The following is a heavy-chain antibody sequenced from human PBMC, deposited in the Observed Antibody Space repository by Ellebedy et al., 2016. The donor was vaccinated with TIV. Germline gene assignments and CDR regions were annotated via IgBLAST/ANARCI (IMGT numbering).Heavy chain of an antibody. Sequence: GESLKISCAASGFAFSNYLMHWVRQVPGKGLVWVSRINGGGSSTNYADYVKGRFTISRDNAKNTLYLQMNSLRAEDTAVYYCARGDFWSGFHIDFWGQGTLVTVSS. V-gene: IGHV3-74*01. CDR3: ARGDFWSGFHIDF. CDR1: GFAFSNYL. D-gene: IGHD3-3*01. J-gene: IGHJ4*02. CDR2: INGGGSST.